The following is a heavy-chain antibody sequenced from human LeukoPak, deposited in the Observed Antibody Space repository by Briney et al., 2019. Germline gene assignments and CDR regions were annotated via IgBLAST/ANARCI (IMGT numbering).Heavy chain of an antibody. CDR1: GGSFSGYY. J-gene: IGHJ5*02. D-gene: IGHD2-15*01. Sequence: PSETLSLTCAVYGGSFSGYYWSWIRQPPGKGLEWIGEINHSGSTYYNPSLKSRVTISVDTSKNQFSLKVNSVTAADTAVYYCARVDGSCSGGSCPSGNWFDPWGQGTLVTVSS. CDR3: ARVDGSCSGGSCPSGNWFDP. V-gene: IGHV4-34*01. CDR2: INHSGST.